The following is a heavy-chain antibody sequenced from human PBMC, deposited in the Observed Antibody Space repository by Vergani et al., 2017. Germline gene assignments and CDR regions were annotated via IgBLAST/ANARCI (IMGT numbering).Heavy chain of an antibody. V-gene: IGHV3-30*04. CDR3: ASSSCSSTSCDLELDY. D-gene: IGHD2-2*01. CDR2: ISYDGSNK. Sequence: QVQLVESGGGVVQPWRSLRLSCAASGFTFSSYAMHWVRQAPGKGLEWVAVISYDGSNKYYADSVKGRFTISRDNSKNTLYLQMNSLRAEDTAVYYCASSSCSSTSCDLELDYWGQGTLVTVSS. J-gene: IGHJ4*02. CDR1: GFTFSSYA.